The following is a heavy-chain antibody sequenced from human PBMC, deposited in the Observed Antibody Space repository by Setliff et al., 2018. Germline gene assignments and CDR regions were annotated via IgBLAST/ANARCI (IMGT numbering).Heavy chain of an antibody. CDR2: INPSGDRT. CDR1: GFTFTTFY. D-gene: IGHD3-3*01. Sequence: ASVKVSCKTSGFTFTTFYIHWVRQAPGQGLEWMMMINPSGDRTTYAQKFQGRVTMTRDTSTSTVYMEVSSLRSKDTAVYYCARDRYYNSWSGTSITAPHDAFDIWGQGTMVTVSS. V-gene: IGHV1-46*03. J-gene: IGHJ3*02. CDR3: ARDRYYNSWSGTSITAPHDAFDI.